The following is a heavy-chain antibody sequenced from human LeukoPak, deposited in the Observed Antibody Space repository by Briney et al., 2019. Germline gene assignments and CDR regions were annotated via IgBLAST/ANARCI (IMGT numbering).Heavy chain of an antibody. CDR2: ISSSSSYI. Sequence: GGSLRLTCAASGFTFSSYSMNWVRQAPGRGLEWVSYISSSSSYIYYADSVKGRFTISRDNAKNSLYLQMNSLRAEDTAVYYCARGYSGYDSPMDVWGKGTTVTVSS. J-gene: IGHJ6*03. CDR1: GFTFSSYS. CDR3: ARGYSGYDSPMDV. D-gene: IGHD5-12*01. V-gene: IGHV3-21*01.